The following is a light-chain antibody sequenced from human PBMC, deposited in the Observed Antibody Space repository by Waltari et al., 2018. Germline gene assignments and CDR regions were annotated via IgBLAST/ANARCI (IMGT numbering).Light chain of an antibody. CDR2: GNS. J-gene: IGLJ2*01. Sequence: QSVLTHPPSVSGAPGQRVTISCTGSSSNLGAVYELPRYQQLPGTAPKLLIYGNSNRPSGVPDRFSGSKSGTSASLAITGLQAEDEADYYCQSYDSSLSGGVFGGGTKLTVL. CDR3: QSYDSSLSGGV. V-gene: IGLV1-40*01. CDR1: SSNLGAVYE.